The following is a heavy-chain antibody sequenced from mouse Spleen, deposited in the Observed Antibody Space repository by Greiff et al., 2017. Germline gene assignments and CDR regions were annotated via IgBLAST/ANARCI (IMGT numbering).Heavy chain of an antibody. V-gene: IGHV1-82*01. Sequence: QVQLKESGPELVKPGASVKISCKASGYAFSSSWMNWVKQRPGKGLEWIGRIYPGDGDTNYNGKFKGKATLTADKSSSTAYMQLSSLTSEDSAVYFCARNYGTSFAYWGQGTLVTVSA. CDR1: GYAFSSSW. CDR2: IYPGDGDT. J-gene: IGHJ3*01. D-gene: IGHD1-1*01. CDR3: ARNYGTSFAY.